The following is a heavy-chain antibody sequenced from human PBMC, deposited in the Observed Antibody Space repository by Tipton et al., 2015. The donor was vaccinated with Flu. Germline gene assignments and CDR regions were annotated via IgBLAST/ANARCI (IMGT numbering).Heavy chain of an antibody. CDR1: GGSFSGYY. CDR3: ARGGRVRSAARLGYYFDY. J-gene: IGHJ4*02. Sequence: TLSLTCAVYGGSFSGYYWSWIRQPPGKGLEWIGEINHSGSTNYNPPLKSRVTISVDTSKNQFSLKLSSVTAADTAVYYCARGGRVRSAARLGYYFDYWGQGTLVTVSS. CDR2: INHSGST. D-gene: IGHD6-6*01. V-gene: IGHV4-34*01.